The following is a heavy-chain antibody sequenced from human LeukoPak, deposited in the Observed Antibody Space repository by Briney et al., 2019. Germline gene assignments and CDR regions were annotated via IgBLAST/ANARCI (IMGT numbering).Heavy chain of an antibody. D-gene: IGHD6-19*01. J-gene: IGHJ4*02. CDR1: GGSFSGYY. CDR3: ARDLYSSGWGYFDY. V-gene: IGHV4-34*01. Sequence: SETLSLTCAVYGGSFSGYYWSWIRQPPGKGLEWIGEINHSESTNYNPSLKSRVTISVDTSKNQFSLKLSSVTAADTAVYYCARDLYSSGWGYFDYWGQGTLVTVSS. CDR2: INHSEST.